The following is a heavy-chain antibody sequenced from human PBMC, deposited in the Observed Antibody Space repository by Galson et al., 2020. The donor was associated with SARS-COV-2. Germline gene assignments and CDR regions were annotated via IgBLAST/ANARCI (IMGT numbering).Heavy chain of an antibody. D-gene: IGHD4-17*01. CDR2: VHYSVST. V-gene: IGHV4-59*08. CDR3: ARYYVTTKTTGGLDY. Sequence: SETRSLTCTVSDGPITGIHWSWMRQPPGKGLEGIGFVHYSVSTSYNPSLKRRITISVDTSSNQFSLRLTSVTAADTVVYYCARYYVTTKTTGGLDYWGQGILVTVSS. J-gene: IGHJ4*02. CDR1: DGPITGIH.